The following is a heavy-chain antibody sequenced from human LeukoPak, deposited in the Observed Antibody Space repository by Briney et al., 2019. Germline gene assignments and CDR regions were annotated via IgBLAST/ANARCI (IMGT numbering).Heavy chain of an antibody. CDR2: IYHSGST. D-gene: IGHD5-24*01. CDR3: ARLRWLQLGYASDI. CDR1: GYSISSGYY. J-gene: IGHJ3*02. Sequence: PSETLSLTCAVSGYSISSGYYWGWIRQPPGKGLEWIGNIYHSGSTYYNPSLKSRVTISVDTSKNQFSQKLSSVTAADTAVYYCARLRWLQLGYASDIWGQGTMVTVSS. V-gene: IGHV4-38-2*01.